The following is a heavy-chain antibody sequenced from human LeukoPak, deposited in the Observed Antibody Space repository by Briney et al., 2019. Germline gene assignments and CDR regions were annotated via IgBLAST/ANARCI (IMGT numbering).Heavy chain of an antibody. CDR1: GGTFSSYA. J-gene: IGHJ6*03. V-gene: IGHV1-69*05. D-gene: IGHD2-2*01. Sequence: GASVTVSCKASGGTFSSYAISWVRQAPGQGPEWMGGIIPIFGTANYAQKFQGRVTITTDESTSTAYMELSSLRSEDTAVYYCAALSSPPYYYYMDVWGKGTTVTVSS. CDR2: IIPIFGTA. CDR3: AALSSPPYYYYMDV.